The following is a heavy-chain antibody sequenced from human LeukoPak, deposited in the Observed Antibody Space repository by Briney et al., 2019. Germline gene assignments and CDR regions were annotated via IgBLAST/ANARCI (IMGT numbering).Heavy chain of an antibody. CDR1: GGSISSYY. Sequence: SETLSLTCTVSGGSISSYYWSWIRQPPAKGLEWIGYIYYSGSTNYNPSLKSRVTISVDTSKNQFSLKLSSVTAADTAVYYCARDNRWELLSPWFDPWGQGTLVTVSS. J-gene: IGHJ5*02. D-gene: IGHD1-26*01. CDR2: IYYSGST. CDR3: ARDNRWELLSPWFDP. V-gene: IGHV4-59*01.